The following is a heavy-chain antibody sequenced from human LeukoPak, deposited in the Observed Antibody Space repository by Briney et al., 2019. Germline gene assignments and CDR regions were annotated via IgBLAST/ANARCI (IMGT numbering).Heavy chain of an antibody. V-gene: IGHV3-11*04. CDR3: ASYIVGPTLDY. CDR2: ISSSVSSI. J-gene: IGHJ4*02. D-gene: IGHD1-26*01. CDR1: GFSFSDYY. Sequence: GGSLRLSCAASGFSFSDYYMSWIRQAPGKGLEWVSYISSSVSSIFYADSVKGRFTISRDNAKRSLYLQMNSLRAGDTAVYFCASYIVGPTLDYWGQGTLVTVSS.